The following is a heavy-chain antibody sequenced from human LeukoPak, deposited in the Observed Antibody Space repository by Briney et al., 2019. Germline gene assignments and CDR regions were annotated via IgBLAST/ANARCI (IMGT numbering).Heavy chain of an antibody. J-gene: IGHJ4*02. CDR3: ARGPPYGSGSYYPGDY. CDR1: EFTFSNYA. D-gene: IGHD3-10*01. Sequence: GGSLRLSCAASEFTFSNYAMSWVRQAPGKGLEWVSGSTGTGYSTYYADSVKGRFTISRDNAKNTLYLQMNSLRAEDTAVYYCARGPPYGSGSYYPGDYWGQGTLVTVSS. V-gene: IGHV3-23*01. CDR2: STGTGYST.